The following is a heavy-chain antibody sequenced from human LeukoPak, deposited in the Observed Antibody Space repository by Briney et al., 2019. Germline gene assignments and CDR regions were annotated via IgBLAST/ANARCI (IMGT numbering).Heavy chain of an antibody. Sequence: PGGSLSLSCVASGFPFRSFSMNWVRQAPGKGLEWVSSISSSSTYIYYADSVKGRFTISRDNAKNSLYLQMNSLRVEDTAVYYCARAEGSGSSFDYWGQGTLVTVSS. CDR3: ARAEGSGSSFDY. CDR1: GFPFRSFS. CDR2: ISSSSTYI. V-gene: IGHV3-21*01. J-gene: IGHJ4*02. D-gene: IGHD3-10*01.